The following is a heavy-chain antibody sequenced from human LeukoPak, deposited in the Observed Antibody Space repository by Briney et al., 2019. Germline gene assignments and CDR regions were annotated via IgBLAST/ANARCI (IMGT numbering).Heavy chain of an antibody. J-gene: IGHJ1*01. CDR1: GFTFSNYN. CDR2: ISSSRSSYI. CDR3: ARDPPSFQY. V-gene: IGHV3-21*01. Sequence: GGSLRLSCIASGFTFSNYNMNWVRQAPGKGLEWVSTISSSRSSYIYYADSVKGRFTISRDNAKNSLYLQMNSLRAEDTAVYYCARDPPSFQYWDQGTLVTVSA.